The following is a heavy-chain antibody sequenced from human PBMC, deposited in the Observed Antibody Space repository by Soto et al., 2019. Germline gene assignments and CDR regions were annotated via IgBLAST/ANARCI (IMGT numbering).Heavy chain of an antibody. V-gene: IGHV1-46*03. CDR3: ASLAYCGGDCRDVFDY. CDR1: GYTFTSYY. Sequence: ASVKVSCKAPGYTFTSYYMHWVRQAPGQGLEWMGIINPSGGSTSYAQKFQGRVTMTRDTSTSTVYMELSSLRSEDTAVYYCASLAYCGGDCRDVFDYWGQGTLVTVSS. J-gene: IGHJ4*02. CDR2: INPSGGST. D-gene: IGHD2-21*01.